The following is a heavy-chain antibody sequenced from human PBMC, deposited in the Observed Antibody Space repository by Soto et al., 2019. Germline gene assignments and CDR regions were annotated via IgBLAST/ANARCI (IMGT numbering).Heavy chain of an antibody. CDR2: LIPIFGTA. CDR3: ARGWGYDSNDYYYAY. J-gene: IGHJ4*02. Sequence: QVQLVQSGAEVRKPGSSVKVSCKASGGTFSRHAISWVRQAPGQGLEWMGGLIPIFGTANHAQKFQGRVTIIADESTSRVYMELSSLRSEDTAMYYCARGWGYDSNDYYYAYWGQGTLVIVSS. D-gene: IGHD3-22*01. V-gene: IGHV1-69*01. CDR1: GGTFSRHA.